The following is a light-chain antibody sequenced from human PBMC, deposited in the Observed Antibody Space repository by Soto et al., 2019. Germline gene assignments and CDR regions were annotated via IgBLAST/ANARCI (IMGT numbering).Light chain of an antibody. Sequence: ELVLTQSPGTLSLSPGERATLSCRASQSVSSNYLAGYKQKPGQAPRLLIYGASSRATGIPDRFSGSGSGTNFSITISRMEHEDFVVYYCQQYGNSPPLTFGGGTKVEIK. J-gene: IGKJ4*01. CDR3: QQYGNSPPLT. V-gene: IGKV3-20*01. CDR2: GAS. CDR1: QSVSSNY.